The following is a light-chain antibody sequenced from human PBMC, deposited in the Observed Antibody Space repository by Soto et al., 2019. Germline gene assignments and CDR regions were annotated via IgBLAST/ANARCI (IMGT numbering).Light chain of an antibody. Sequence: QSAVTQPASLSGSPGQSITISCTGTISDIGAYNFVSWYQHHPGKAPKLLIYEVAYRPSGISNRFSGSKSANTASLTISGLQAEDEADYFCTSYRSATTTTYVFGSGTKVTVL. CDR2: EVA. CDR3: TSYRSATTTTYV. J-gene: IGLJ1*01. V-gene: IGLV2-14*01. CDR1: ISDIGAYNF.